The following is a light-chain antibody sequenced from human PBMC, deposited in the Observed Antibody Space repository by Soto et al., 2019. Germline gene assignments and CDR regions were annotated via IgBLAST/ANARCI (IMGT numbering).Light chain of an antibody. J-gene: IGLJ1*01. CDR1: SSDVGGYNY. CDR2: EVS. CDR3: SSYTSSGTYV. V-gene: IGLV2-14*01. Sequence: QSALTQPASVSGSPGQSITISCTGTSSDVGGYNYVSWYQVKPGKVPKLMIFEVSNRPSGVSNRFSGSKSGNTASLTISGLQAEDEADYYCSSYTSSGTYVFGTGTKLTVL.